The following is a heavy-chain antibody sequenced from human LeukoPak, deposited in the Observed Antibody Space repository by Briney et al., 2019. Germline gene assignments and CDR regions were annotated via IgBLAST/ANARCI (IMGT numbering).Heavy chain of an antibody. V-gene: IGHV4-38-2*02. J-gene: IGHJ4*02. CDR2: FYHSGST. D-gene: IGHD4-23*01. Sequence: SETLSLTCTVSGYSISSINRTYYWGWVRQSPGKGLEWIGSFYHSGSTYYNPSLQSRVTISIDTSKNQFSLKLSSVTAADTAVYYCAKLRVQNYGGNWGFDYWGQGTLVTVSS. CDR1: GYSISSINRTYY. CDR3: AKLRVQNYGGNWGFDY.